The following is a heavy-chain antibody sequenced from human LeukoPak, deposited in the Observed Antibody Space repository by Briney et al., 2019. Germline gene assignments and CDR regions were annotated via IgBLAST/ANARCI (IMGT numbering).Heavy chain of an antibody. D-gene: IGHD3-10*01. V-gene: IGHV4-34*01. Sequence: SETLSLTCVVYGGSLSGYYWGWIRQPPGKGLEWIGEIKHSGSTNYNPSLNSRVTISVYTCKNKFSLKLSSVTAADTAVYYCARAHTDYYGSGSSSNPGFYYYYMDVWGKGPTVTISS. J-gene: IGHJ6*03. CDR3: ARAHTDYYGSGSSSNPGFYYYYMDV. CDR1: GGSLSGYY. CDR2: IKHSGST.